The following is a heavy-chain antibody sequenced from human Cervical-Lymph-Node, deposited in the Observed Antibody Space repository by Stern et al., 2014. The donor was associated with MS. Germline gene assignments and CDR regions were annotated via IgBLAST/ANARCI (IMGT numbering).Heavy chain of an antibody. J-gene: IGHJ4*02. CDR2: AWYDGSTA. Sequence: VQLVESGGGVVQPGTSLRLSCAASGFTFSSYGMHWVRQAPGKGLEWVALAWYDGSTAYYTNSVKGRFTISRDNSKNTLSLQMNSLTAEDTAVYYCARGHIPYGHNYLFDYWGQGTLVTVSS. D-gene: IGHD5-24*01. CDR3: ARGHIPYGHNYLFDY. CDR1: GFTFSSYG. V-gene: IGHV3-33*01.